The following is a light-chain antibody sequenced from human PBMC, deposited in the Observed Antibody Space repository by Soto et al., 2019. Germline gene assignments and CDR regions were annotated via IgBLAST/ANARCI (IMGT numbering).Light chain of an antibody. Sequence: QSVLTQPASLSGSPGQSITISCTGTSSDVGGYNYVSWYQQHPGKAPKLMIYDVSKRPSGVPDRFSGSKSGNTASLTISGLQAEDEADYYCCSYAGSYVFGTGTRSPS. CDR2: DVS. CDR3: CSYAGSYV. V-gene: IGLV2-11*01. CDR1: SSDVGGYNY. J-gene: IGLJ1*01.